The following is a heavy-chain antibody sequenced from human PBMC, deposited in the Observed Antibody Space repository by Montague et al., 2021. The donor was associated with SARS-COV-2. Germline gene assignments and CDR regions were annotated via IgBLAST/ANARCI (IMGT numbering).Heavy chain of an antibody. CDR1: GFTFSSYS. CDR2: ISSSSSTI. J-gene: IGHJ4*02. D-gene: IGHD3-9*01. Sequence: SLRLSCAASGFTFSSYSMNWVRQAPGKGLEWVLYISSSSSTIYYADSVKGRFTISRDNAKNSLYLQMNSLRAEDTAVYYCARDLRWGYYDILTGYYRPLDYWGQGTLVTVSS. V-gene: IGHV3-48*04. CDR3: ARDLRWGYYDILTGYYRPLDY.